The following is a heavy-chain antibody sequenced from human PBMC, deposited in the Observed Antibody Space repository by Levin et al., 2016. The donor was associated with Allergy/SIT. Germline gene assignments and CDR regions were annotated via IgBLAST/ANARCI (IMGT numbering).Heavy chain of an antibody. J-gene: IGHJ4*02. CDR2: ISGSGGST. D-gene: IGHD2-2*01. V-gene: IGHV3-23*01. CDR3: AKESSLTVVVPAAIVY. Sequence: WIRQPPGKGLEWVSAISGSGGSTYYADSVKGRFTISRDNSKNTLYLQMNSLRAEDTAVYYCAKESSLTVVVPAAIVYWGQGTLVTVSS.